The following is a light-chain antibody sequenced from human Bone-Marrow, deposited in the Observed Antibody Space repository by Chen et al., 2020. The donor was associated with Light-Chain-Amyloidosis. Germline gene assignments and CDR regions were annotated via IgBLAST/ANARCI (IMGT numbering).Light chain of an antibody. CDR3: QVWDRSSDRPV. CDR1: NIGSTS. V-gene: IGLV3-21*02. J-gene: IGLJ3*02. CDR2: DDS. Sequence: YVLTQPSSVSVAPGQTATIACGGNNIGSTSVHWYQQTPGQAPLLVVYDDSDRPSGIPERLSGSNAGNTATLTISRVEAGDEAYYYCQVWDRSSDRPVFGGGTKLTVL.